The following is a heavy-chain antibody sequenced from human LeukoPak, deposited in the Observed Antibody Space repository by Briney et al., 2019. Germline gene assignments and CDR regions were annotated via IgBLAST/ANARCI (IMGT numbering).Heavy chain of an antibody. D-gene: IGHD6-13*01. CDR1: GFTFSRYW. CDR2: ISPDGSTT. CDR3: TTVLSSTRYNLCDY. Sequence: GGSLRLSCAASGFTFSRYWMHWVRQAPGKGLMWVSRISPDGSTTLYADSVKGRFTISRDNAKNTLYLQMNSLGAEDTAVYYCTTVLSSTRYNLCDYWGQGTLVTVSS. J-gene: IGHJ4*02. V-gene: IGHV3-74*03.